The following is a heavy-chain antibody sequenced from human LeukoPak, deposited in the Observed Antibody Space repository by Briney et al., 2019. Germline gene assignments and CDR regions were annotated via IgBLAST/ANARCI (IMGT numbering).Heavy chain of an antibody. CDR1: GYTFTNNY. J-gene: IGHJ4*02. CDR3: ARDQEGFDY. V-gene: IGHV1-46*01. Sequence: ASVKVSCKASGYTFTNNYSHWVRQAPGQGLEWMGMIYPRDGSASYAQNFQGRVTVTRDTSTTTVHMELRGLRSEDTAVYYCARDQEGFDYWGQGTVVTVSS. CDR2: IYPRDGSA.